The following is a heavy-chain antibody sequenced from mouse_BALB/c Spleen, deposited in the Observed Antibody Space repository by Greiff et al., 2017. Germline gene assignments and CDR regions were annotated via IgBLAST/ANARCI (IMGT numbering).Heavy chain of an antibody. CDR3: TRERGSSFAY. CDR2: IDPETGGT. V-gene: IGHV1-15*01. CDR1: GYTFTDYE. Sequence: VQLQESGAELVRPGASVTLSCKASGYTFTDYEMHWVKQTPVHGLEWIGAIDPETGGTAYNQKFKGKATLTADKSSSTAYMELRSLTSEDSAVYYCTRERGSSFAYWGQGTLVTVSA. D-gene: IGHD1-1*01. J-gene: IGHJ3*01.